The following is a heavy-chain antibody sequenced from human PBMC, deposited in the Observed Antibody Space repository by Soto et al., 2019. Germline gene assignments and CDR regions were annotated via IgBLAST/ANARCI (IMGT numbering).Heavy chain of an antibody. Sequence: GGSLRLSCAASGFTFSSYSMNWVRQAPGKGLEWVSSISSSSSYIYYADSVKGRFTISRDNAKNSLYLQMNSLRAEDTAVYLCARDVRDFDDYSNSFDCWGQGTLVTVS. CDR1: GFTFSSYS. CDR3: ARDVRDFDDYSNSFDC. V-gene: IGHV3-21*01. D-gene: IGHD4-4*01. J-gene: IGHJ4*02. CDR2: ISSSSSYI.